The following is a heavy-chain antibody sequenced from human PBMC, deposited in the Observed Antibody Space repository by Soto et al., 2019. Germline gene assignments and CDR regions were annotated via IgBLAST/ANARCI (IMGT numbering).Heavy chain of an antibody. D-gene: IGHD2-2*02. CDR3: AIYQRVSAPRGRNRGFAY. CDR2: INPYNGNT. Sequence: ALVKGYWKASGYGFSVYAVGWRRKAPGQGLEWMGWINPYNGNTNYAQKLQGRVTMTTDTSTSTAYMELRSLRSEDTAVYYCAIYQRVSAPRGRNRGFAYRRHGTLVPVSP. V-gene: IGHV1-18*01. J-gene: IGHJ4*01. CDR1: GYGFSVYA.